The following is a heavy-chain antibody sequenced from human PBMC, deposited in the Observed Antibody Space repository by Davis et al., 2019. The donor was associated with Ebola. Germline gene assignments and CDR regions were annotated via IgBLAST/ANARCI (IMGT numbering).Heavy chain of an antibody. CDR3: ARGLVGATGDFDY. CDR1: RYTFTSYA. Sequence: ASVKVSCKASRYTFTSYAMHWVRQAPGQRLEWMGWINAGNGNTKYSQKFQGRVTITRDTSASTAYMELSSLRSEDTAVYYCARGLVGATGDFDYWGQGTLVTVSS. D-gene: IGHD1-26*01. CDR2: INAGNGNT. J-gene: IGHJ4*02. V-gene: IGHV1-3*01.